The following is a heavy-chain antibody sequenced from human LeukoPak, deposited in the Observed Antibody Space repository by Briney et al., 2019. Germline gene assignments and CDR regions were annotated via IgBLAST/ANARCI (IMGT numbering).Heavy chain of an antibody. CDR3: ARDSSSSGDY. CDR2: INPSGGST. CDR1: GYTFTSYY. J-gene: IGHJ4*02. D-gene: IGHD6-6*01. V-gene: IGHV1-46*01. Sequence: ASVKVSCKASGYTFTSYYMHWVRQAPGQGLEWMGIINPSGGSTSYAQKFQGRVTMTRNTSISTAYMELSSLRSEDTAVYYCARDSSSSGDYWGQGTLVTVSS.